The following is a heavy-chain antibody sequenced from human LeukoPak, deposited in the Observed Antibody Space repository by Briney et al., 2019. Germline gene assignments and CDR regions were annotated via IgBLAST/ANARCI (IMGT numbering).Heavy chain of an antibody. J-gene: IGHJ6*03. Sequence: PSETLSLTCTVSVDSISAYYWSWFRQPPGMGLQWIGYMSYSGITNYNPSLKSRVTISEDTSKKRFSLKLTSVTAADTAMYYCARGRGDRGFYYYYVDVWGKGTTVTVSS. CDR2: MSYSGIT. CDR1: VDSISAYY. V-gene: IGHV4-59*01. D-gene: IGHD2-21*02. CDR3: ARGRGDRGFYYYYVDV.